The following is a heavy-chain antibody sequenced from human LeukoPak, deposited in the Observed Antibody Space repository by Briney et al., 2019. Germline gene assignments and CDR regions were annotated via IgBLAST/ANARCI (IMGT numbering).Heavy chain of an antibody. Sequence: PGGSLRLSCAASGFTFSSYGMHWVRQAPDKGLEWVAFIRYDGSNKYYADSVKGRFTISRDNSKNTLYLQMNSLRAEDTAVYYCAHQYQLLGSYYYYGMDVWGQGTTVTVSS. CDR1: GFTFSSYG. J-gene: IGHJ6*02. CDR2: IRYDGSNK. D-gene: IGHD2-2*01. V-gene: IGHV3-30*02. CDR3: AHQYQLLGSYYYYGMDV.